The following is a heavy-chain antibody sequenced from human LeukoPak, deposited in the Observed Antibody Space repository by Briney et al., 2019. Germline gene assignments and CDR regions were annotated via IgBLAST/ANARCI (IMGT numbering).Heavy chain of an antibody. Sequence: ASVKVSCKASGYTFTGYYMHWVRQAPGQGLEWMGWNNPNSGGTNYAQKFQGWVTMTRDTSISTAYMELSRLRSDDTAVYYCARAAMDDSWDYWGQGTLVTVSS. V-gene: IGHV1-2*04. D-gene: IGHD5-18*01. CDR3: ARAAMDDSWDY. J-gene: IGHJ4*02. CDR2: NNPNSGGT. CDR1: GYTFTGYY.